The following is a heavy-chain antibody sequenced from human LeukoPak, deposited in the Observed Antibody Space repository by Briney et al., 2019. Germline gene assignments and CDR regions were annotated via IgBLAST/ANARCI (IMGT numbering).Heavy chain of an antibody. CDR2: INHSGST. CDR3: ARLIAVAGTRMDV. V-gene: IGHV4-34*01. D-gene: IGHD6-19*01. Sequence: SETLSLTCAVYGGSFSVYYWSWIRQPPGRGLEWIGEINHSGSTNYNPSLKSRVTISVDTSKNQFSLKLSSVTAADTAVYYCARLIAVAGTRMDVWGQGTTVTVSS. CDR1: GGSFSVYY. J-gene: IGHJ6*02.